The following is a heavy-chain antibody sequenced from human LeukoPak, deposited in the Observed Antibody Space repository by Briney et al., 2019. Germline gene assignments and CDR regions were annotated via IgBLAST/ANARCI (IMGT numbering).Heavy chain of an antibody. J-gene: IGHJ3*02. CDR3: ARDYYDSRGEAFDI. CDR1: GDSIGSHY. D-gene: IGHD3-22*01. Sequence: PSETLSLTRTVSGDSIGSHYWSWIRQPPGKGLEWIGYIFYVGSTNYNPSLKSRVTISVDTSKNQFSLKLNSVTAADTAVYYCARDYYDSRGEAFDIWGQGTMVTVSS. V-gene: IGHV4-59*11. CDR2: IFYVGST.